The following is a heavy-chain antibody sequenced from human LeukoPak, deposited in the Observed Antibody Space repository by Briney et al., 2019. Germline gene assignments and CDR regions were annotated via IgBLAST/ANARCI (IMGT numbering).Heavy chain of an antibody. J-gene: IGHJ3*02. D-gene: IGHD2-21*02. Sequence: ASVKVSCKASGYTFTGYYMHWVRQAPGQGLEWMGWINPNSGGTNYAQKFQGRVTMTRDTSISTAYMELSRLRSDDTAVYYCARDPGGLYCGGDCYWSDAFDIWGQGTMVTVSS. V-gene: IGHV1-2*02. CDR1: GYTFTGYY. CDR2: INPNSGGT. CDR3: ARDPGGLYCGGDCYWSDAFDI.